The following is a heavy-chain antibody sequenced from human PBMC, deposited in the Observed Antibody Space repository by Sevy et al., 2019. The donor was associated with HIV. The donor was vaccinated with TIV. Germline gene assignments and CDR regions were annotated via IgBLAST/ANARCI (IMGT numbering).Heavy chain of an antibody. J-gene: IGHJ4*02. V-gene: IGHV3-23*01. CDR2: LSFGCGRI. CDR1: GFTFSKYS. CDR3: AREGCTKPHDY. D-gene: IGHD2-8*01. Sequence: GGSLRLSCAASGFTFSKYSMSWVRQAPGKGLEWVLTLSFGCGRINYADSVKGRFTISRDDSKNTLYLQMNSLRADDTAVYYCAREGCTKPHDYWGQGTLVTVSS.